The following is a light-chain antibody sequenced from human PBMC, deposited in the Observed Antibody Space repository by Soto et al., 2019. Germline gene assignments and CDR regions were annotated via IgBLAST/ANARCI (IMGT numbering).Light chain of an antibody. V-gene: IGKV1-5*01. CDR3: HIYNTQLIT. J-gene: IGKJ4*01. CDR1: ENIFKF. CDR2: AAS. Sequence: DIQLIQSPATLSASVGDRITITCRASENIFKFLAWYQQRSGSAPNILIYAASDLESGVPSRFSGSGSGTEFTLTTDKPQPDDFSTNCCHIYNTQLITFARGTKV.